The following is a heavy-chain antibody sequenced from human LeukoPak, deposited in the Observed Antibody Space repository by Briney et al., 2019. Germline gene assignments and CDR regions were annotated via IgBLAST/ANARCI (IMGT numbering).Heavy chain of an antibody. CDR1: GFTFSSYA. V-gene: IGHV3-23*01. Sequence: GGSLRLSCAASGFTFSSYAMSWVRQAPGKGLEWVSAISGSGGSTYYADSVKGRFTISRDNSKNTLYLQMNSLRAEDMALYYCAKDFLVGGDGERGASFDIWGQGTMVTVSS. J-gene: IGHJ3*02. CDR2: ISGSGGST. D-gene: IGHD5-24*01. CDR3: AKDFLVGGDGERGASFDI.